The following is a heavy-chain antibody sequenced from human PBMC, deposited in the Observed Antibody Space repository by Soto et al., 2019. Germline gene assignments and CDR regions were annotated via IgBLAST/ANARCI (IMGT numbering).Heavy chain of an antibody. V-gene: IGHV4-59*01. CDR3: ARSGIAVAGTFDY. J-gene: IGHJ4*02. CDR2: IYYSGST. D-gene: IGHD6-19*01. Sequence: QVQLQESGPGLVKPSETLSLTCTVSGGSISSYYWSWIRQPPGKGLKWIGYIYYSGSTNYNPSLQSRVTISVDTSKNQFSLKLSSVTAADTAVYYCARSGIAVAGTFDYWGQGTLVTVSS. CDR1: GGSISSYY.